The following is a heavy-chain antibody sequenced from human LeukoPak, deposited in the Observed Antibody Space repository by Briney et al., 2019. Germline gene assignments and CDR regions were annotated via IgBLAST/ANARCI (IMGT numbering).Heavy chain of an antibody. V-gene: IGHV3-21*01. J-gene: IGHJ6*03. CDR1: GFTFSSYS. CDR2: ISSSSSYI. CDR3: ARLTPTVTFRRGYYYYYYMDV. Sequence: GGSLRLSCAASGFTFSSYSMNWVRQAPGKGLEWVSSISSSSSYIYYADSVKGRFTISRDNAKNSLYLQMNSLRAEDTAVYYCARLTPTVTFRRGYYYYYYMDVWGKGTTVTISS. D-gene: IGHD4-17*01.